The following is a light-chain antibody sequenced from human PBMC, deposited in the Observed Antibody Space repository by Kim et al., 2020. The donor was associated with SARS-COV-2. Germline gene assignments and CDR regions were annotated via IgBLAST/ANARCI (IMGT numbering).Light chain of an antibody. CDR2: EVS. CDR1: RSDVGSYNL. CDR3: CSYAGSSTYVV. V-gene: IGLV2-23*02. Sequence: QSITISCTGTRSDVGSYNLVSWYQQLPGKAPKLMIYEVSKRPSGVSNRFSGSKSGNTASLTISGLQAEDEADYYCCSYAGSSTYVVFGGGTKLTVL. J-gene: IGLJ2*01.